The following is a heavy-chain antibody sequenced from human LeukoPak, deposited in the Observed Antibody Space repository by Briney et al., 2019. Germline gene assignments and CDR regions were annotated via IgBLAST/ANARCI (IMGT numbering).Heavy chain of an antibody. CDR1: GFTFSDYA. Sequence: GGTLRLSCTTSGFTFSDYAVSWVRQAPGKGLEWIGFIRNKANGGTTEYAASVKGRFTISRDDSKTIAHLQMSSLKTEDTAVYYCSRFYSSGWASGAFDIWGQGTMVTVSS. CDR3: SRFYSSGWASGAFDI. J-gene: IGHJ3*02. D-gene: IGHD3-22*01. CDR2: IRNKANGGTT. V-gene: IGHV3-49*04.